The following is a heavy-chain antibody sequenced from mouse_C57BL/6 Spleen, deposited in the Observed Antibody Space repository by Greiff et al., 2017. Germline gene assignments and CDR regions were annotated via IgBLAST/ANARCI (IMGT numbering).Heavy chain of an antibody. V-gene: IGHV1-52*01. J-gene: IGHJ4*01. CDR2: IDPSDSET. CDR3: ARDIPYYYGSSYYAMDY. Sequence: VQLQQSGAELVRPGSSVKLSCKASGYTFTSYWMHWVKQRPIQGLEWIGNIDPSDSETHYNQKFKDKATLTVDKSSSTAYMQLSSLTSEDSAVYYCARDIPYYYGSSYYAMDYWGQGTSVTVSS. CDR1: GYTFTSYW. D-gene: IGHD1-1*01.